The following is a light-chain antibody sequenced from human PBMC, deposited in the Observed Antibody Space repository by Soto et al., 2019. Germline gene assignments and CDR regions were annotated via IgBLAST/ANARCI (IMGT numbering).Light chain of an antibody. Sequence: DIAMTQSPDSLSVSLGERATINCKASRSLLHSSNNENHLAWYQQKPVQPPKLLIYWASTRESGVPDRFTGSGSETDFSLTISGLQAEDVAVYYGHQYYSIPLTFGGGTKVELK. J-gene: IGKJ4*01. CDR3: HQYYSIPLT. V-gene: IGKV4-1*01. CDR2: WAS. CDR1: RSLLHSSNNENH.